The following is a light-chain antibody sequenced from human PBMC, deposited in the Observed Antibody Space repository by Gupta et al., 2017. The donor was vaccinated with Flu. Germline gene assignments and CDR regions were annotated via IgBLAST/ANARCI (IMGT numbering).Light chain of an antibody. CDR2: GAS. CDR1: QSVNNSY. J-gene: IGKJ1*01. CDR3: QQEDGSPHT. Sequence: TLSLSPGERATLSCRASQSVNNSYLAWYQQRPGQPPRLLIYGASTRAADTPDRFSGSGSGTDFTLTISRLDPEDFAIYFCQQEDGSPHTFGQGAKVDIK. V-gene: IGKV3-20*01.